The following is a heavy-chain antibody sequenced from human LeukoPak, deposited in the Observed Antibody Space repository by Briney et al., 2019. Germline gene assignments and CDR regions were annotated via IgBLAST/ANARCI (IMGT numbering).Heavy chain of an antibody. J-gene: IGHJ4*02. CDR3: AKEKGYCSSTSCPGDY. Sequence: GGSLRLSCAASGFTFSSYGMHWVRQAPGKGLEWVAFIRYDGSNKYYADSVKGRFTISRDNSENTVYLQMNSLRAEDTAVYYCAKEKGYCSSTSCPGDYWGQGTLVTVSS. V-gene: IGHV3-30*02. D-gene: IGHD2-2*01. CDR1: GFTFSSYG. CDR2: IRYDGSNK.